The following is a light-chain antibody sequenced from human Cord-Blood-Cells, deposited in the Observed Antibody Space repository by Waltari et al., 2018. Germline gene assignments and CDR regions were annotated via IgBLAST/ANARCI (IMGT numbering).Light chain of an antibody. Sequence: QSALTQPASVSGSPGQSITISCTGTSSDVGSYNLVSWYQQHQGKAPKLMIYEVSKRPSGVSNRFSCSKSGNTASLTISVLQAEDEADYYCCSYAGSSTFEVFGGGTKLTVL. CDR3: CSYAGSSTFEV. CDR1: SSDVGSYNL. CDR2: EVS. V-gene: IGLV2-23*02. J-gene: IGLJ2*01.